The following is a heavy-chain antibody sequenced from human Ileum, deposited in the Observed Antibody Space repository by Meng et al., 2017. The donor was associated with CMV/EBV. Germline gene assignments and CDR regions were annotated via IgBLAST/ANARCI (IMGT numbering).Heavy chain of an antibody. V-gene: IGHV3-23*01. Sequence: GESLKISCAASGFTFSSYAMSWVRQAPGKGLEWVSAISGSGGSTYYADSVKGRFTISRDNSKNTLYLQMNSLRAEDTAVYYCAQVGSFSYYWGQGALVTVSS. D-gene: IGHD3-16*01. CDR2: ISGSGGST. CDR1: GFTFSSYA. CDR3: AQVGSFSYY. J-gene: IGHJ4*02.